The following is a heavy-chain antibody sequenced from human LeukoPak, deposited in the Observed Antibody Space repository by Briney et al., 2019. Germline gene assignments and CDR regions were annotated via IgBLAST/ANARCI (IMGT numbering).Heavy chain of an antibody. CDR1: GFTFSSYS. CDR3: ARVTWLSAAGTEGNFDY. D-gene: IGHD6-13*01. Sequence: GGSLRLSCAASGFTFSSYSMNWVRQAPGKGLEWVSYISSSSSYIYYADSVKGRFTISRHNAKNSLYLQMDSLRAEDTAVYYCARVTWLSAAGTEGNFDYWGQGTLVTVSS. V-gene: IGHV3-21*05. CDR2: ISSSSSYI. J-gene: IGHJ4*02.